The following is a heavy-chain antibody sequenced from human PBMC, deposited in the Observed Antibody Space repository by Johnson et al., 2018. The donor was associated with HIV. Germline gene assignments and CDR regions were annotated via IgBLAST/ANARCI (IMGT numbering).Heavy chain of an antibody. CDR2: IYSGGST. D-gene: IGHD3-22*01. V-gene: IGHV3-53*01. CDR3: ARDRNYYDSSAQGAFDI. Sequence: VQLVESGGGVVQPGRSLRLSCAASGFTVSSNYMSWARQAPGKGLEWVSVIYSGGSTYYADSVKGRFTISRDNSKNTLYLQMNSLRAEDTAVYYCARDRNYYDSSAQGAFDIWGQGTMVTVSS. J-gene: IGHJ3*02. CDR1: GFTVSSNY.